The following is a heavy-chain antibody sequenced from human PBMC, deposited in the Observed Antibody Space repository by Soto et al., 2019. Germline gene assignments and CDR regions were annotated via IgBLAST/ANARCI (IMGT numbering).Heavy chain of an antibody. V-gene: IGHV1-46*01. J-gene: IGHJ6*02. CDR2: INTGGGSA. D-gene: IGHD6-19*01. CDR3: ARDTSGWSLNGLDV. CDR1: GSAITRYY. Sequence: QVDLVQSGAEVKKPGASVTISCKASGSAITRYYTHWVRQAPGRGLEWMGIINTGGGSASYAQKFQDRVNIDKDMSTGTVYMDLRSLRPEDTAGYYCARDTSGWSLNGLDVWGQGTTVNVSS.